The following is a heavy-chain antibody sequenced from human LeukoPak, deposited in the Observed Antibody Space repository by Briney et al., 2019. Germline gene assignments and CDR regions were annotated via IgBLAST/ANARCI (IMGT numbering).Heavy chain of an antibody. V-gene: IGHV3-48*02. CDR2: ISSSRSTI. Sequence: GGSLRLSCAASGFTFSSYSMNWVRQAPGKGLEWVSYISSSRSTIYYADSVRGRFTISRDNAKNSLYLQMNSLRDEDSAVYYCARDPHIAAAGPIFDYWGQGTLVTVSS. CDR1: GFTFSSYS. CDR3: ARDPHIAAAGPIFDY. D-gene: IGHD6-13*01. J-gene: IGHJ4*02.